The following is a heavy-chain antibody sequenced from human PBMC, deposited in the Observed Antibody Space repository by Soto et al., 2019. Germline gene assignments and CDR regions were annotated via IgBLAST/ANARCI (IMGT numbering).Heavy chain of an antibody. CDR3: ARALAAPFRFDY. D-gene: IGHD6-13*01. J-gene: IGHJ4*02. V-gene: IGHV3-21*01. CDR2: ISSSSSYI. CDR1: GFTFSSYS. Sequence: GGSLRLSCAASGFTFSSYSMNWVRQAPGKGLEWVSSISSSSSYIYYADSVKGRFTISRDNDKSSLYLQMNSLRAEDTAVYYCARALAAPFRFDYWGQGTLVTVSS.